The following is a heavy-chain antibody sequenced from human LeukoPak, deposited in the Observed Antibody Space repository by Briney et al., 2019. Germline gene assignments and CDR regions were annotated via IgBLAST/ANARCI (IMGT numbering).Heavy chain of an antibody. J-gene: IGHJ4*02. Sequence: GGSLRLSCAASGFTFSNYPMSFVRQAPGKGLEWVSVIYSGGSTYYADSVKGRFTISRDNSKNTLYLQMNSLRAEDTAVYYCAGEFYYYDSSGRIDYWGQGTLVTVSS. CDR3: AGEFYYYDSSGRIDY. CDR2: IYSGGST. V-gene: IGHV3-66*02. CDR1: GFTFSNYP. D-gene: IGHD3-22*01.